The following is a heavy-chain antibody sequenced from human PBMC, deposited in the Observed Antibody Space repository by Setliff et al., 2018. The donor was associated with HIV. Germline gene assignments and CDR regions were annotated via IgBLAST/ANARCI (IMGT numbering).Heavy chain of an antibody. V-gene: IGHV1-69*13. Sequence: ASVKVSCKVSGGSFSSYGFTWVRQAPGQGLEWMGGLIPLFGSANYPQKFQGRVTMIADESTRTVYMELSRLRFEDTAMYYCGRGDSLLESIVWFDRWGQGTLVTVSS. D-gene: IGHD1-1*01. CDR3: GRGDSLLESIVWFDR. CDR2: LIPLFGSA. CDR1: GGSFSSYG. J-gene: IGHJ5*02.